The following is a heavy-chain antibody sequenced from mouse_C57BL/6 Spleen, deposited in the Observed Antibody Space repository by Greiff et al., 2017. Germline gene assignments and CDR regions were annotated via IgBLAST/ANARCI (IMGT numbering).Heavy chain of an antibody. V-gene: IGHV14-4*01. J-gene: IGHJ2*01. D-gene: IGHD1-1*01. CDR3: TTGTTVVANFDY. CDR2: IDPENGDT. CDR1: GFNIKDDY. Sequence: VTLKVSGAELVRPGASVKLSCTASGFNIKDDYMHWVKQRPEQGLEWIGWIDPENGDTEYASKFQGKATITADTSSNTAYLQLSSLTSEDTAVYYCTTGTTVVANFDYWGQGTTLTVSS.